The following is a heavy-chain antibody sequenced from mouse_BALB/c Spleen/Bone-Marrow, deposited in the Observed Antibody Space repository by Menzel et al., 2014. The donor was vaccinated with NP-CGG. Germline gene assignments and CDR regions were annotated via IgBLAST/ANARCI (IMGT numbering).Heavy chain of an antibody. CDR2: ISNGGGST. D-gene: IGHD2-14*01. CDR1: GFTFSRYT. J-gene: IGHJ1*01. Sequence: VESGGGLVQPGGSLKLSCAASGFTFSRYTMSWVRQTPEKRLEWVAYISNGGGSTYYPDTDTVKGRFTISRDNAKNTLYLQMSSLKSEDTAMYYCARHGVRREWYFDVWGAGTTVTVSS. V-gene: IGHV5-12-2*01. CDR3: ARHGVRREWYFDV.